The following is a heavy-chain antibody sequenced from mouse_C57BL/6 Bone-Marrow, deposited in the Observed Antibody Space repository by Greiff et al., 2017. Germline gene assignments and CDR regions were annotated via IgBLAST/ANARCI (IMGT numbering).Heavy chain of an antibody. CDR1: GFNIKDDY. Sequence: VQLQQSGAELVRPGASVKLSCTASGFNIKDDYMHWVKQRPEQGLEWIGWIDPENGDTEYASKFQGKATITADTSSNTAYLQLSSLTSEDAAVYSCTALFITTVVDYWGQGTTLTVSS. CDR3: TALFITTVVDY. J-gene: IGHJ2*01. D-gene: IGHD1-1*01. CDR2: IDPENGDT. V-gene: IGHV14-4*01.